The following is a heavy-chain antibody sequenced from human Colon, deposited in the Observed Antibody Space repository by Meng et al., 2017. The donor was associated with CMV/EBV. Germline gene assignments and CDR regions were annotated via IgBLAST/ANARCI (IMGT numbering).Heavy chain of an antibody. CDR1: GFTFSSYS. Sequence: GESLKISCAASGFTFSSYSMNWVRQAPGKGLEWVSSISSSSSYIYYADSVKGRFTISRDNAKNSLYLQMNSLRAEDTAVYYCARDGSIVGDHWGQGTLVTVSS. D-gene: IGHD1-26*01. J-gene: IGHJ4*02. V-gene: IGHV3-21*01. CDR2: ISSSSSYI. CDR3: ARDGSIVGDH.